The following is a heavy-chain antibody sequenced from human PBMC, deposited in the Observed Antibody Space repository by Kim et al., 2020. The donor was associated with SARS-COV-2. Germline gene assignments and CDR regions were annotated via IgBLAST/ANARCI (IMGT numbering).Heavy chain of an antibody. Sequence: GGSLRLSCAASGFTVSTYSMNWVRQAPGKGLEWVSSISSTSAYIYYADSVKGRFTISRDNAKDSLYLQMNSLRAEDTAVYYCARNLVPTTKTYGMDVWGQGTTVTVSS. V-gene: IGHV3-21*01. CDR3: ARNLVPTTKTYGMDV. J-gene: IGHJ6*02. CDR2: ISSTSAYI. D-gene: IGHD2-2*01. CDR1: GFTVSTYS.